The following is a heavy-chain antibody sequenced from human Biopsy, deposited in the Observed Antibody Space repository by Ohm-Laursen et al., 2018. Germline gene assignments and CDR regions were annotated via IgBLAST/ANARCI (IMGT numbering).Heavy chain of an antibody. Sequence: GTLSLTCTVSGDSVSSGSFYWTWIRQPPGQGLEYIGYIYDRGSTANYNPSLESRVTMSVDMPKNQFSLKLSSVTAADTAIYYCARGMRRGGWPYFDSWGQGTLVTVSS. CDR3: ARGMRRGGWPYFDS. J-gene: IGHJ4*02. D-gene: IGHD5-24*01. CDR2: IYDRGSTA. CDR1: GDSVSSGSFY. V-gene: IGHV4-61*01.